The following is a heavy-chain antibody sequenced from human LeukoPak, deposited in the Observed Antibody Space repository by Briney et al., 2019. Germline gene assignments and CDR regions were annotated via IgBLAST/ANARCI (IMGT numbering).Heavy chain of an antibody. J-gene: IGHJ3*02. CDR1: GYTFTSHL. V-gene: IGHV5-51*01. D-gene: IGHD5/OR15-5a*01. Sequence: GESLKISCKGSGYTFTSHLIGWVRQMPGKGLGWMGIIYPGDSATRYSPSFQGQVTISADKSTSTASLQWSSVKASDTAMYYCARSIVYDARPYVAFDIWGQGTMVTVSS. CDR3: ARSIVYDARPYVAFDI. CDR2: IYPGDSAT.